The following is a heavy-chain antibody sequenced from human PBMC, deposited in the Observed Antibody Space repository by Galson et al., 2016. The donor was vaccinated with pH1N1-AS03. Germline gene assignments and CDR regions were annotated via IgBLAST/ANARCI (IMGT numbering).Heavy chain of an antibody. CDR3: ASAGYHTPGYHY. CDR1: GGSMTSPDW. Sequence: TLSLTCAVSGGSMTSPDWWTRVRQPPGKGLEWIGEVHYSGTTSYNPSLNSRVTMSIDKSNNQFSLNLGSVTAADTAVYFCASAGYHTPGYHYWGQGALVTVSS. CDR2: VHYSGTT. J-gene: IGHJ4*02. V-gene: IGHV4-4*01. D-gene: IGHD3-16*02.